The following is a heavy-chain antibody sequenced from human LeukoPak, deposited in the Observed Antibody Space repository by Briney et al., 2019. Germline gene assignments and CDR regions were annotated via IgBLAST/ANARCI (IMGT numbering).Heavy chain of an antibody. J-gene: IGHJ3*02. D-gene: IGHD2-21*02. Sequence: ASVKVSCKASGYTFTGYYIHWVRQAPGQGLGWMGWINPNSGGTNYAQHFQGRVTMTRDTSISTAYMDLSRLRSEDTAVYYCARIIPKVTAIRSSDAFDIWGQGTMVTVSS. CDR2: INPNSGGT. V-gene: IGHV1-2*02. CDR1: GYTFTGYY. CDR3: ARIIPKVTAIRSSDAFDI.